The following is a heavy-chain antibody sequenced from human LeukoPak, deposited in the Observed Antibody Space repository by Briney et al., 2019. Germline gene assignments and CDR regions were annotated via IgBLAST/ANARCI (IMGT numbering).Heavy chain of an antibody. CDR3: ARVWRAVTTAPHYGMDV. D-gene: IGHD4-17*01. CDR1: GFTFSSYS. V-gene: IGHV3-21*01. Sequence: GGSLRLSCAASGFTFSSYSMNWVRQAPGKGLEWVSSISSSSSYIYYADSVKGRFTISRDNAKNSLCLQMNSLRAEDTAVYYCARVWRAVTTAPHYGMDVWGQGTTVTVSS. CDR2: ISSSSSYI. J-gene: IGHJ6*02.